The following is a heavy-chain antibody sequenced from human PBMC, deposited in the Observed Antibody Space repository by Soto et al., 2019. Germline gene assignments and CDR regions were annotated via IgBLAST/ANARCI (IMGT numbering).Heavy chain of an antibody. J-gene: IGHJ4*02. Sequence: VQLVQSGAEEMKPGASVKVSCKASGYTVTRYSIHWVRQAPGQRLEWMGWINAGNGNTNFSQKFQGRETITRDTSVSTDNNVLIGERYGGRAIYYYAILGTCYFDNSDTCFDFWGQGTLGTVSS. CDR3: AILGTCYFDNSDTCFDF. V-gene: IGHV1-3*05. D-gene: IGHD3-22*01. CDR1: GYTVTRYS. CDR2: INAGNGNT.